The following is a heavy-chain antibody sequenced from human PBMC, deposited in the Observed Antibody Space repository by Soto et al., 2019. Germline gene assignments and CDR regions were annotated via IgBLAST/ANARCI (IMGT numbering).Heavy chain of an antibody. D-gene: IGHD1-7*01. Sequence: GASVKVSCKASGYTFTSYYMHWVRQAPGQGLEWMGIINPSGGSTSYAQKFQGRVTMTRDTSTSTVYMELSSLRSEDTAVYYCARDGQLELRRYYFDYWGQGTLVTVSS. V-gene: IGHV1-46*01. CDR2: INPSGGST. J-gene: IGHJ4*02. CDR1: GYTFTSYY. CDR3: ARDGQLELRRYYFDY.